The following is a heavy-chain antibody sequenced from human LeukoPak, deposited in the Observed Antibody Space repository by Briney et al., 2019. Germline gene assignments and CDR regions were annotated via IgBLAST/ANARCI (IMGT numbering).Heavy chain of an antibody. CDR1: GYIFSVYA. CDR2: MNPNSGNT. Sequence: ASVKVSCKASGYIFSVYAINWVRQATGQGLEWMGWMNPNSGNTGYAQKFQGRVTITRNTSISTAYMELSSLRSEDTAVYYCARVSSSWSIRSWGQGTLVTVSS. D-gene: IGHD6-13*01. J-gene: IGHJ5*02. CDR3: ARVSSSWSIRS. V-gene: IGHV1-8*03.